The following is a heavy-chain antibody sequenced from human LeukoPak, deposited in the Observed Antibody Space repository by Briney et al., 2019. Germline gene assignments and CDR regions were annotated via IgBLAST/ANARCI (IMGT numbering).Heavy chain of an antibody. Sequence: SETLSLTCAVYGGSFSGYYWSWIRQPPGKGLEWIGEINHSGSTNYNPSLKSRVTISVNTSKNQFSLKLSSVTAADTAVYYCARGGGAIYYYDSSGYSDYWGQGTRVTVSS. V-gene: IGHV4-34*01. CDR1: GGSFSGYY. CDR2: INHSGST. J-gene: IGHJ4*02. D-gene: IGHD3-22*01. CDR3: ARGGGAIYYYDSSGYSDY.